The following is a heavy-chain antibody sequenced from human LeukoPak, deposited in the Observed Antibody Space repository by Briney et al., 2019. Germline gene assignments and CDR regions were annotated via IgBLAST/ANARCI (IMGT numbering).Heavy chain of an antibody. Sequence: QPGGSLRLSCAASGFTFSSYAMHWVRQAPGKGLEWVSGISWNSGSIGYADSVKGRFTISRDNAKNSLYLQMNSLRAEDTALYYCAKAPRPIAVAPTEWGQGTLVTVSS. V-gene: IGHV3-9*01. CDR3: AKAPRPIAVAPTE. D-gene: IGHD6-19*01. CDR2: ISWNSGSI. CDR1: GFTFSSYA. J-gene: IGHJ4*02.